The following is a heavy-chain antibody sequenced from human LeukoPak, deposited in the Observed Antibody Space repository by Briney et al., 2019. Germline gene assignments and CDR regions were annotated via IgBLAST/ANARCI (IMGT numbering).Heavy chain of an antibody. CDR2: INPDGSRT. Sequence: PGGSLRLSCAASGFTFSTYWMHWVRQAPGKGLVWISRINPDGSRTTYADSVKGRFTISRDNAKNTLYLQMNSLRAEDTAVYFCAPMRDWEISWGQGTLVTVSS. D-gene: IGHD1-26*01. CDR3: APMRDWEIS. CDR1: GFTFSTYW. V-gene: IGHV3-74*01. J-gene: IGHJ5*02.